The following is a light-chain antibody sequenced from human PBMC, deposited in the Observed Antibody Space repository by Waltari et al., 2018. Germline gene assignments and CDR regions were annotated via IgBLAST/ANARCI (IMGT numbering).Light chain of an antibody. J-gene: IGLJ1*01. Sequence: QSALTQPASVSGSPGQSITISCTGTRSDIGAFKYVSWYQQHPGKAPKHIIYDVNSRPSGVSNQFSGSKSGNTASLTISGLQAEDEADYYCSSYTTSSTYVLGTGTKVTVL. V-gene: IGLV2-14*03. CDR2: DVN. CDR3: SSYTTSSTYV. CDR1: RSDIGAFKY.